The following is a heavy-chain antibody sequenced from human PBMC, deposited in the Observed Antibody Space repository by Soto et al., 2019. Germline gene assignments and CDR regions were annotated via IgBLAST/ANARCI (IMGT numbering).Heavy chain of an antibody. V-gene: IGHV3-11*01. D-gene: IGHD6-13*01. CDR3: ARTPTYSSPTNNWFDP. CDR2: ISSSGSTI. Sequence: PGGSLRLSCASSGFTCSDYYMIWIRQSPGKGLEWVSYISSSGSTIYYADSVKGRFTISRDNAKNSLYLQMNSLRAEDTAVYYCARTPTYSSPTNNWFDPWGQGTLVTVSS. CDR1: GFTCSDYY. J-gene: IGHJ5*02.